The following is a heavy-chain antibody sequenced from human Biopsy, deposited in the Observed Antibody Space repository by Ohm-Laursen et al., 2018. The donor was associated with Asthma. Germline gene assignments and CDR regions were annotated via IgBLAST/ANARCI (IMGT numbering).Heavy chain of an antibody. CDR3: ARGKTWRRSYYFDY. CDR2: IFFDGSNK. V-gene: IGHV3-30-3*01. D-gene: IGHD6-6*01. J-gene: IGHJ4*02. Sequence: SLRLSCTASGFTFHNYVMHWVRQAPGKGLEWVAGIFFDGSNKYYADSVKGRFTISRDNSKDTLYLQVNSLRGDDTAVYYCARGKTWRRSYYFDYWGQGTLVTVSS. CDR1: GFTFHNYV.